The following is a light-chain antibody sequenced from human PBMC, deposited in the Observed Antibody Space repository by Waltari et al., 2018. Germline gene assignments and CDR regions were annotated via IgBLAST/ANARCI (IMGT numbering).Light chain of an antibody. CDR3: QNYNSAPIT. Sequence: DIQMTQSPSSLSASVGDRVPITCRASQGISKYLAWYQQKTGKVPKLLIYAASTLQSGVPSRFSGSGSWTDFTLTIRSLQPEDLATYYCQNYNSAPITFGQGTRLEIK. CDR2: AAS. V-gene: IGKV1-27*01. J-gene: IGKJ5*01. CDR1: QGISKY.